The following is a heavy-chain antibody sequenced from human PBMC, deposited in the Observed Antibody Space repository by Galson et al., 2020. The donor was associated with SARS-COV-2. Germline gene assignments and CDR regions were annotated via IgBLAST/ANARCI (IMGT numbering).Heavy chain of an antibody. CDR3: AKNYYDSSGYYYVDY. J-gene: IGHJ4*02. Sequence: GESLKISCAASGFTFSTYRMNWVRQAPGKELEWVSSISSSSTYTYYADSVKGRFTISRDNAKNSLYLQMNSLRAEDTAVYYCAKNYYDSSGYYYVDYWGQGTLVTVSS. D-gene: IGHD3-22*01. V-gene: IGHV3-21*01. CDR2: ISSSSTYT. CDR1: GFTFSTYR.